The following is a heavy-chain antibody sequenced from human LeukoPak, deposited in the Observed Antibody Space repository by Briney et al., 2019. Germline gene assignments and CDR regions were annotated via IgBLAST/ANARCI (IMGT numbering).Heavy chain of an antibody. CDR1: GYSISSGYY. CDR2: IYHSGST. J-gene: IGHJ4*02. CDR3: ARDGSLSGSYPRAIDY. V-gene: IGHV4-38-2*02. Sequence: SETLSLTCAVSGYSISSGYYWGWIRQPPGKGLEWIGSIYHSGSTYYNPSLKSRVTISVDTSKNQFSLKLSSVTAADTAVYYCARDGSLSGSYPRAIDYWGQGTLVTVSS. D-gene: IGHD1-26*01.